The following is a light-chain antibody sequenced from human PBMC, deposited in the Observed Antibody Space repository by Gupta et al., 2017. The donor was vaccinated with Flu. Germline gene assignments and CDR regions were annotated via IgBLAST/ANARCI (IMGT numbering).Light chain of an antibody. Sequence: DLQLTPSPSSVSASVGDRVTITCRASQDIDFWLAWYQQSPGKAPKLLIYAASKLQNGVPSRFSGRGSGTDFTLTISSLQPEDVATYFCQQANNFPSTFGQGTKVEIK. J-gene: IGKJ1*01. CDR3: QQANNFPST. V-gene: IGKV1-12*01. CDR2: AAS. CDR1: QDIDFW.